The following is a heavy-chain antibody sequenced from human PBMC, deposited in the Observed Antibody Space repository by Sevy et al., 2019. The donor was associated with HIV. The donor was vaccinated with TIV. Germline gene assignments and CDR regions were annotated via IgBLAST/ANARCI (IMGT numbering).Heavy chain of an antibody. CDR2: ISSSSSYI. J-gene: IGHJ4*02. D-gene: IGHD3-22*01. CDR1: GFTFSSYS. V-gene: IGHV3-21*01. Sequence: GGSLRLSCAASGFTFSSYSMNWVRQAPGKGLEWVSSISSSSSYIYYADSVKGRFTISRDNAKNSLYLQMNSLRAEDKAVYYCARGRGYYDSSANYWGQGTLVTVSS. CDR3: ARGRGYYDSSANY.